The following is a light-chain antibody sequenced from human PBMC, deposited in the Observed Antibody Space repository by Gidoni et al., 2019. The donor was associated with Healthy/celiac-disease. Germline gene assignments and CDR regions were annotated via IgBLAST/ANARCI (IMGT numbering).Light chain of an antibody. Sequence: QSALTQPASVSGSPGQSITISCTGTSSDVGSYNLVSWYQQHPGKAPKLLIYEVSKRPSGVSNSFSGSKSGNTAFLTISGLQAEDEADYYCCSYAGSSTSVFGGGTKLTVL. J-gene: IGLJ2*01. V-gene: IGLV2-23*02. CDR1: SSDVGSYNL. CDR3: CSYAGSSTSV. CDR2: EVS.